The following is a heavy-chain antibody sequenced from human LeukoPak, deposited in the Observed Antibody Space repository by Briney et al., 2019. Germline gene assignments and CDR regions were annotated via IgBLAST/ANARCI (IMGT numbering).Heavy chain of an antibody. CDR1: GYTFTSYD. CDR3: AREYDILTGYPQFDP. D-gene: IGHD3-9*01. Sequence: ASVKVSCKASGYTFTSYDINWVRQATGQGLEWMGWMNPNSGNTGYAQKFQGRVTMTRDTSISTAYMELSRLRSDDTAVYYCAREYDILTGYPQFDPWGQGTLVTVSS. CDR2: MNPNSGNT. V-gene: IGHV1-8*01. J-gene: IGHJ5*02.